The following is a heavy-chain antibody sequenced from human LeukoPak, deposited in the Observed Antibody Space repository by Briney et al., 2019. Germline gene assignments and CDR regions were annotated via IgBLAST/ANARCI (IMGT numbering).Heavy chain of an antibody. V-gene: IGHV3-7*01. Sequence: VGSPRLSCAVSGFTFSTHWMDWVRQAPGKGLEWVATIKADGGVIYYSEPVRGRFTISRDKTKNSLYLQMNGLRAEDTAVYYCANVWAFGYWGQGNLVTVT. J-gene: IGHJ4*02. CDR3: ANVWAFGY. CDR1: GFTFSTHW. D-gene: IGHD3-3*02. CDR2: IKADGGVI.